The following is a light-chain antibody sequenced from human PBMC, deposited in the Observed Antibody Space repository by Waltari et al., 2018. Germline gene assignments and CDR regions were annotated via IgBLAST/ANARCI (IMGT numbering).Light chain of an antibody. Sequence: QAGLTQPPSVSKHLGQTATVTCPENNNTVATERVSWLQQHQGHPPKLLFYRNDNRPSGISERFSAFRSGDTASLTITRLQPEDEADYYCSTWDDSLKSYVFGPGTKVTVL. CDR3: STWDDSLKSYV. V-gene: IGLV10-54*04. J-gene: IGLJ1*01. CDR2: RND. CDR1: NNTVATER.